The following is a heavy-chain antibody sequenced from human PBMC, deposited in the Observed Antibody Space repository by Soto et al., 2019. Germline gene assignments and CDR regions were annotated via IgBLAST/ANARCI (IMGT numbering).Heavy chain of an antibody. D-gene: IGHD5-18*01. J-gene: IGHJ4*02. Sequence: EVQLVESGGDLVQPGGFLRLSCATSGFTFSRYWMHWVRQVPGKGLVWVSRINSDGSSISYSDSVKGRFTISRENAKNTLDLQRNSLRVEDSAVYYWARLPVDTVTSLDYWGQGTLVTVSS. CDR1: GFTFSRYW. V-gene: IGHV3-74*01. CDR2: INSDGSSI. CDR3: ARLPVDTVTSLDY.